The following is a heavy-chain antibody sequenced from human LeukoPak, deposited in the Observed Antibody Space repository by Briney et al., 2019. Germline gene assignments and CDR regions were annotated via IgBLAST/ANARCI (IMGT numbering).Heavy chain of an antibody. V-gene: IGHV3-53*01. CDR1: GFSVTKNY. J-gene: IGHJ4*02. Sequence: GGSLRLSCAVSGFSVTKNYMSWVRQAPGKGLEWVSVFYVGGAAYYADSVKGRFTISRDNSENTLYLQRKSLRAEDTAVYYCARGDGYNFFDYWGQGTLVTVSS. D-gene: IGHD5-24*01. CDR3: ARGDGYNFFDY. CDR2: FYVGGAA.